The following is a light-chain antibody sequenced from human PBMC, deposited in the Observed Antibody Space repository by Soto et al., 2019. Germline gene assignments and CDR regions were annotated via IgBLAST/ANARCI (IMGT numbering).Light chain of an antibody. J-gene: IGLJ3*02. CDR3: SSRTKSSTLV. CDR2: DVS. V-gene: IGLV2-14*01. Sequence: QSALTQPASASGSPGQSITISCAGTSSDVGGYNSVAWYQQHPGKAPKLIIYDVSYRPSGISYRFSASKSGNTASLTITGLQAEDEADYYCSSRTKSSTLVFGGGTKLTVL. CDR1: SSDVGGYNS.